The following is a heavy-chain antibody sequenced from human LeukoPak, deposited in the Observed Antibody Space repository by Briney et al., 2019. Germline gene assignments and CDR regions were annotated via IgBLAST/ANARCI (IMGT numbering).Heavy chain of an antibody. V-gene: IGHV4-39*07. D-gene: IGHD5-18*01. CDR3: AKRIQSAMATGY. J-gene: IGHJ4*02. Sequence: SETLSLTCTVSGGSISTSSYYWGWVRQPPGKGLEWIGNIFYSGSTYYSPSLKSRVTISLDTSRNQFSLKLNSVTAADTAVYYCAKRIQSAMATGYWGQGTLVTVSS. CDR2: IFYSGST. CDR1: GGSISTSSYY.